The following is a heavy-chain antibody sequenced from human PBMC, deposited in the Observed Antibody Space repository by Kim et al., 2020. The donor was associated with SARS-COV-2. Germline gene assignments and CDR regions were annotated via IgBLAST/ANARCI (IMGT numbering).Heavy chain of an antibody. J-gene: IGHJ5*02. CDR3: TRGSAGSVYGWWFDP. CDR2: INSDGRRT. V-gene: IGHV3-74*01. Sequence: GGSLRLSCVASGFTLSGYWMNWVRQAPGKGLVWVSRINSDGRRTNYADAVKGRFTVSRDNAKNTLYLQMNSLRAEDTAVYYCTRGSAGSVYGWWFDPWG. D-gene: IGHD5-12*01. CDR1: GFTLSGYW.